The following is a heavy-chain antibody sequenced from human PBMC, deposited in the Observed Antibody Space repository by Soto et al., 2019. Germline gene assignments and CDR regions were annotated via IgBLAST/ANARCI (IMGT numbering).Heavy chain of an antibody. V-gene: IGHV4-31*03. D-gene: IGHD3-22*01. J-gene: IGHJ4*02. Sequence: SETLSLTCTVSGGSISSGGYYWSWIRQHPGKGLEWIGYIYYSGSTYYNPSLKSRVTISVDTSKNQFSLKLSSVTAADTAVYYCAGLKYYHSSDYLVQWGQGTRVTVSS. CDR3: AGLKYYHSSDYLVQ. CDR1: GGSISSGGYY. CDR2: IYYSGST.